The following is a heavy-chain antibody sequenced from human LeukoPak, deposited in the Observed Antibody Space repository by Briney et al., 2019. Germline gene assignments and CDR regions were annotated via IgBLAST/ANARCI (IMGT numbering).Heavy chain of an antibody. CDR3: ANPGSGYSYG. CDR1: GFTFSSYA. V-gene: IGHV3-30*04. D-gene: IGHD5-18*01. CDR2: ISYDGSNK. Sequence: PSGRSLRLSCAASGFTFSSYAMHWVRQAPGKGLEWVAVISYDGSNKYYADSVKGRFTISRDNSKNTLYLQMNSLRAEDTAVYYCANPGSGYSYGWGQGTLVTVSS. J-gene: IGHJ4*02.